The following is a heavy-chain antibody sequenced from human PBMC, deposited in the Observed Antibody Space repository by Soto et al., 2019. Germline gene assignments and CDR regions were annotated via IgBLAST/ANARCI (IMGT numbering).Heavy chain of an antibody. CDR2: IYHSGTT. D-gene: IGHD6-6*01. CDR3: ARSPSPTSYNWFDP. Sequence: SETLSLTCAVSGGSISSGDYSWSWIRQPPGKGLEWIGYIYHSGTTYYNPSLKSRVTISVDRSKNQFSLKLSSVTAADTAVYYCARSPSPTSYNWFDPRGQVTLITVSS. V-gene: IGHV4-30-2*01. J-gene: IGHJ5*02. CDR1: GGSISSGDYS.